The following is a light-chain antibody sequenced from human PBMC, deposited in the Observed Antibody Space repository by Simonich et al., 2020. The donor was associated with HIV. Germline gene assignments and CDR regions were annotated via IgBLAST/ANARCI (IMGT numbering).Light chain of an antibody. CDR3: SSHTSSSSVI. CDR1: SIDIGGYNY. V-gene: IGLV2-14*03. Sequence: HSALTQPASVSGSPGQSITISCTGSSIDIGGYNYVAWYQHHPGKAPKLMIYDVSTRPSWVSNRFSGSKSGNTASLTISGLQDEDEADYYCSSHTSSSSVIFGGGTKLTVV. J-gene: IGLJ2*01. CDR2: DVS.